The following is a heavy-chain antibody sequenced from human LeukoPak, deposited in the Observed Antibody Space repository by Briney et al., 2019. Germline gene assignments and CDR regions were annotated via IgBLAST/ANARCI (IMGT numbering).Heavy chain of an antibody. V-gene: IGHV4-30-2*01. D-gene: IGHD2-15*01. Sequence: SETLSLTCAVSGGSISSGGYSWSWIRQPPGKGLEWIGHIYHSGSTYYNPSLKSRVTISVDRSKNQFSLKLSSVTAADTAVYYCARDCSGGSCYDYWGQGTLVTVSS. J-gene: IGHJ4*02. CDR2: IYHSGST. CDR3: ARDCSGGSCYDY. CDR1: GGSISSGGYS.